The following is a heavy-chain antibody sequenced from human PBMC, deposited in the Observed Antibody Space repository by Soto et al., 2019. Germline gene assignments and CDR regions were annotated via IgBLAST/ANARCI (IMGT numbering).Heavy chain of an antibody. D-gene: IGHD6-13*01. V-gene: IGHV3-23*01. CDR2: ISSGGNT. Sequence: GGSLRLSCAASGFTFSSYHMSWVRQAPGKGLEWVSAISSGGNTYYADSVKGRFTIFRDNSNNMMYLQLKSLRAEDTAIYYCAKVSSSWYVGFFDHWGQGTLVTVSS. CDR3: AKVSSSWYVGFFDH. CDR1: GFTFSSYH. J-gene: IGHJ4*02.